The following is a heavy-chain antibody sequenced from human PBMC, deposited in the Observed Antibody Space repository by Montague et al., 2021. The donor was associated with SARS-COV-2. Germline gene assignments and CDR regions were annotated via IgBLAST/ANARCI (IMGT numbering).Heavy chain of an antibody. CDR2: IDWDDDK. D-gene: IGHD4-17*01. CDR1: GFSLSTSGMC. V-gene: IGHV2-70*01. CDR3: ARMTTVTYPYYAYYGMDV. J-gene: IGHJ6*02. Sequence: PALVKPTQTLTLTCTFPGFSLSTSGMCVSWIRQPSGKALGWLALIDWDDDKYYSTSLKTRLTISKDTSKNQVVLTMTNMDPVDTATYYCARMTTVTYPYYAYYGMDVWGQGTTVTVSS.